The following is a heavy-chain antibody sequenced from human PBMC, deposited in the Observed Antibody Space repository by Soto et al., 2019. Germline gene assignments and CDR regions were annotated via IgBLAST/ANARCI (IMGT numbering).Heavy chain of an antibody. D-gene: IGHD6-19*01. Sequence: QVQLVQSGAEVKKPGSSVKVSCKVSGGTFSNYAIDWVRLAPGHGLEWMGGIVPIFGTTYYTQKFQGRATIIADDSTTTAYLEMSSVRSEDTAIYYWARVEAVAGLYNYHGLDVWGQGTAVTVSS. J-gene: IGHJ6*02. CDR2: IVPIFGTT. CDR1: GGTFSNYA. CDR3: ARVEAVAGLYNYHGLDV. V-gene: IGHV1-69*12.